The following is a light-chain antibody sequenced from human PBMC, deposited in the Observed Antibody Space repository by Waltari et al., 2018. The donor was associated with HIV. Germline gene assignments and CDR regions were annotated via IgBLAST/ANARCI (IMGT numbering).Light chain of an antibody. Sequence: SVLTQPPSVSGAPGQWVSISCTGNNSNIGAGFDVHWYRHSPGTAPKLVIYGDTIRPSGVPDRFSGSRSGTSASLAITGLQAEDEADYYCQSYDTSLTDIIFGGGTKLTVL. CDR3: QSYDTSLTDII. CDR1: NSNIGAGFD. V-gene: IGLV1-40*01. CDR2: GDT. J-gene: IGLJ2*01.